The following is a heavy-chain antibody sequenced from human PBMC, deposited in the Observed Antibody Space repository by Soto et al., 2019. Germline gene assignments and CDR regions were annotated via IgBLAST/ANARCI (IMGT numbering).Heavy chain of an antibody. J-gene: IGHJ5*02. CDR2: IWYDGSNK. CDR3: ARDYYDSSGYYNWFDP. D-gene: IGHD3-22*01. Sequence: LRLSCAASGFTFSSYGMHWVRQAPGKGLEWVAVIWYDGSNKYYADSVKGRFTISRDNSKNTLYLQMNSLRAEDTAVYYCARDYYDSSGYYNWFDPWGQGTLVTVSS. V-gene: IGHV3-33*01. CDR1: GFTFSSYG.